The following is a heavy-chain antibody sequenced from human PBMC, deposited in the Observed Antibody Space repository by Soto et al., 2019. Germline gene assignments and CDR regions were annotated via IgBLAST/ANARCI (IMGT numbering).Heavy chain of an antibody. CDR1: GYSFTSYW. CDR2: IYPGDSDT. D-gene: IGHD3-10*01. Sequence: ESLKISCKGSGYSFTSYWIGWVRQMPGKGLEWMGIIYPGDSDTRYSPSFQGQVTISADKSISTAYLQWSSLKASDTAMYYCARRPYYATGDYYGMDVWGQGTTVTVSS. CDR3: ARRPYYATGDYYGMDV. J-gene: IGHJ6*02. V-gene: IGHV5-51*01.